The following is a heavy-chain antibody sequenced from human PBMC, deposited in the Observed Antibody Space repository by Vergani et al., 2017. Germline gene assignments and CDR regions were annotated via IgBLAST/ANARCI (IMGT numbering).Heavy chain of an antibody. V-gene: IGHV4-34*01. Sequence: QVQLQQWGGGLLKPSETLSLTCVVNGGSFTSYHWTWIRQSPGGGLEWVGDIDHTGRPDYNPSLKGRLTMSVDKSRNQFSLTLNSVTATDTAIYFCARVNTETNGHLYYYYYMDVWGQGTAVTVS. CDR3: ARVNTETNGHLYYYYYMDV. J-gene: IGHJ6*03. CDR1: GGSFTSYH. CDR2: IDHTGRP. D-gene: IGHD4-11*01.